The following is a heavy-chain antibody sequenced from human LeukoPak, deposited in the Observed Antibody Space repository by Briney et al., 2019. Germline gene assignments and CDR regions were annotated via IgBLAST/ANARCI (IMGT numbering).Heavy chain of an antibody. J-gene: IGHJ4*02. CDR1: GYTFTSYA. CDR3: ARGHYDYVWGSYRPLGY. Sequence: GASVKVSCKASGYTFTSYAMNWVRQAPGQGLEWMGWINTNTGNPTYAQGFTGRFVFSLDTSVSTAYLQISSLKAEDTAVYYCARGHYDYVWGSYRPLGYWGQGTLVTVSS. D-gene: IGHD3-16*02. V-gene: IGHV7-4-1*02. CDR2: INTNTGNP.